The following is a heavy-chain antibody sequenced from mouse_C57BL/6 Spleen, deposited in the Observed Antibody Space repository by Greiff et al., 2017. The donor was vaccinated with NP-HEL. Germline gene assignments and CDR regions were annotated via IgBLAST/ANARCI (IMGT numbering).Heavy chain of an antibody. D-gene: IGHD4-1*01. Sequence: LQQSGGGLVQPGGSMKLSCAASGFTFSDAWMDWVRQSPEKGLEWVAEIRNKANNHATYYAESVKGRFTISRDDSKSSVYLQMNSLRAEDTGIYYCTRPLGRGAWFAYWGQGTLVTVSA. V-gene: IGHV6-6*01. J-gene: IGHJ3*01. CDR3: TRPLGRGAWFAY. CDR1: GFTFSDAW. CDR2: IRNKANNHAT.